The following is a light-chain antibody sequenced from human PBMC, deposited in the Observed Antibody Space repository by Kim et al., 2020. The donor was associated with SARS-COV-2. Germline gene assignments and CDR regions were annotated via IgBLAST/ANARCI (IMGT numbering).Light chain of an antibody. CDR3: CSYAGGNYV. Sequence: QSALTQPASVSGSPGQSITISCTGTSNDVGNYNLVSWYQQHPGKAPKLMIYEVTKRPSGVSDRFSASNSGNTASLTISGLQAEDEADYYCCSYAGGNYVFGSGTKVTVL. J-gene: IGLJ1*01. CDR1: SNDVGNYNL. V-gene: IGLV2-23*02. CDR2: EVT.